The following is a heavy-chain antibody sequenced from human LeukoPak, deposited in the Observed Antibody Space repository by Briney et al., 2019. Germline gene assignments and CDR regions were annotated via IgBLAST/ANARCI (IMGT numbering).Heavy chain of an antibody. CDR1: GLSFSDYS. Sequence: GGSLRLSCTASGLSFSDYSIKWGRQAPREGLEGGSYIISTGSPRHYEESVEGRFTISRDNAKNSLFLQMNSLRAEDTAVYYSAKMYGGTSNGNWGQGTLVTVSA. CDR2: IISTGSPR. V-gene: IGHV3-48*01. CDR3: AKMYGGTSNGN. J-gene: IGHJ4*02. D-gene: IGHD1-26*01.